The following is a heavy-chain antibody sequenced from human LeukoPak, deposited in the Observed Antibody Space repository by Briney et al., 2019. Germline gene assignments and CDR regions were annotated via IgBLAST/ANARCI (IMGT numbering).Heavy chain of an antibody. V-gene: IGHV4-34*01. CDR2: INHSGST. J-gene: IGHJ4*02. CDR1: GVSFSGYY. Sequence: PSETLSLTCAVYGVSFSGYYWSWIRQPPGKGLEWLGEINHSGSTNYNPSLKSRVTISVDTSKNQFSLKLSSVTAADTAVYYGAREKGGYSYGRGCFDYWGRGTLVTVSS. D-gene: IGHD5-18*01. CDR3: AREKGGYSYGRGCFDY.